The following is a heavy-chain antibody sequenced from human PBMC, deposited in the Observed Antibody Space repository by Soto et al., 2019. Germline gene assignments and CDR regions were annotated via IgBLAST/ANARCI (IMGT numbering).Heavy chain of an antibody. CDR1: GVSVTSYT. J-gene: IGHJ4*02. D-gene: IGHD2-21*02. CDR3: TRDGMTTGDT. V-gene: IGHV4-4*07. CDR2: VFSSVSA. Sequence: SETLSLTCIVSGVSVTSYTWSWLRQPANKGLGWIGRVFSSVSATYSPSLKSRVRISIDKPENRIFLKLDSVTAADAGVYYCTRDGMTTGDTWGEGTLVTV.